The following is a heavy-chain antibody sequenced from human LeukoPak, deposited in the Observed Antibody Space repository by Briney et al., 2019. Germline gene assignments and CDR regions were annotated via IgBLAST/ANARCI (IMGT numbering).Heavy chain of an antibody. D-gene: IGHD2-15*01. J-gene: IGHJ4*02. V-gene: IGHV1-2*02. CDR2: INPNSGGT. CDR3: ARALEYCSGGSCLHFDY. Sequence: ASVKVSCKASGYTFTGYYMHWVRQAPGQGLEWMGWINPNSGGTNYAQKFQGRVTMTRDTSISTAYMELSRLRSDDTAVYYCARALEYCSGGSCLHFDYWGQGTLVTVSS. CDR1: GYTFTGYY.